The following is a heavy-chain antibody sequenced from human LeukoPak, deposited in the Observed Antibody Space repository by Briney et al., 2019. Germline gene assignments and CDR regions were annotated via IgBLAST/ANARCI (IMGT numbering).Heavy chain of an antibody. CDR1: GGTFSSYA. Sequence: SVKVSCKASGGTFSSYAISWVRQAPGQGLEWMGGIIPSFGTANYAQKFQGRVTITADESTSTAYMELSSLRSEDTAVYYCASQDYGSGSYNYDHYYYYMDVWGKGTTVTVSS. J-gene: IGHJ6*03. V-gene: IGHV1-69*13. CDR3: ASQDYGSGSYNYDHYYYYMDV. CDR2: IIPSFGTA. D-gene: IGHD3-10*01.